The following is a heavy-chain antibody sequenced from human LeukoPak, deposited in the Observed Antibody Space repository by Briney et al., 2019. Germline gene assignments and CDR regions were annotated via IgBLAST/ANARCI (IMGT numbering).Heavy chain of an antibody. CDR1: GVTFSSYA. V-gene: IGHV3-23*01. J-gene: IGHJ4*02. Sequence: GGSLRLSCAASGVTFSSYAMSWIRQAPGKGLEWVSAISGSGGSTYYADSAKGRFTISRDNTKNTLYLQMNSLRAEDTAVYYCAKDLNLYGSSDPERGHWGQGTLVTVSS. CDR2: ISGSGGST. CDR3: AKDLNLYGSSDPERGH. D-gene: IGHD6-6*01.